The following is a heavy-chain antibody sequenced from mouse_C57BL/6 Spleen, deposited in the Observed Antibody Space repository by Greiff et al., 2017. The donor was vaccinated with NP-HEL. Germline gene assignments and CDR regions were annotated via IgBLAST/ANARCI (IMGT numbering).Heavy chain of an antibody. D-gene: IGHD1-1*01. CDR3: ARNYYGSSSLAY. Sequence: VQLQQSGPGLVQPSQSLSITCTVSGFSLTSYGVHWVRQSPGKGLEWLGVIWSGGSTDYNAAFISRLSISKDNSKSQVFFKMNSLQADDTAIYYCARNYYGSSSLAYWGQGTLVTVSA. CDR1: GFSLTSYG. V-gene: IGHV2-2*01. J-gene: IGHJ3*01. CDR2: IWSGGST.